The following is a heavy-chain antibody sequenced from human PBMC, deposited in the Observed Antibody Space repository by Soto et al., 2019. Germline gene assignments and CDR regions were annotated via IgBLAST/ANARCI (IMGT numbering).Heavy chain of an antibody. D-gene: IGHD7-27*01. CDR1: GFTFSSYW. Sequence: GGSLRLSCAASGFTFSSYWMHRVRQAPGKGLEWVSVISGSGDSTYYADSVRGRFTISRDNSKNTLYLEMTNLRVEDTAVYYCARDGIGVSFFWGYLDYWGQGTQVTVSS. CDR2: ISGSGDST. V-gene: IGHV3-23*01. J-gene: IGHJ4*02. CDR3: ARDGIGVSFFWGYLDY.